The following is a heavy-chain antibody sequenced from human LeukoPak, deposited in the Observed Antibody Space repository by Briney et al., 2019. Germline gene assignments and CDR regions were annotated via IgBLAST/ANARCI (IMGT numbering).Heavy chain of an antibody. CDR1: GFTFSNYW. J-gene: IGHJ4*02. Sequence: GGSLRLSCAASGFTFSNYWMHWVRQAPGKGLVWVSRINNDGSSTSHADSVKGRFTISRDNAKNTLYLQMNSLRAEDTAAYYCARDMHYHDSSGFYDYWGQGTLVTVSS. CDR3: ARDMHYHDSSGFYDY. D-gene: IGHD3-22*01. CDR2: INNDGSST. V-gene: IGHV3-74*01.